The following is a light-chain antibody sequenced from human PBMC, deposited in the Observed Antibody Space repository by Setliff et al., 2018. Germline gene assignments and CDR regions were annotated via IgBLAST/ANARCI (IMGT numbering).Light chain of an antibody. Sequence: QSALTQPRSVSGSPGQSVTISCTGTSSDIGKYDFVSWYQEHPGKAPKLMIYDVNKRPSGVPDRFSGSKSGNTASLTISGLQTEDEADYYCCSYADTYISGFGSGTKVT. V-gene: IGLV2-11*01. CDR2: DVN. CDR1: SSDIGKYDF. J-gene: IGLJ1*01. CDR3: CSYADTYISG.